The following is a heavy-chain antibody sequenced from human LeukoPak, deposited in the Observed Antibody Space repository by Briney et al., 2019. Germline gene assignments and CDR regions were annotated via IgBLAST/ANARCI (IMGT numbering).Heavy chain of an antibody. CDR2: IYYTGST. CDR1: GGSISSYY. D-gene: IGHD6-19*01. J-gene: IGHJ4*02. V-gene: IGHV4-59*01. CDR3: ARAFSSGWYPYCIGGLWFDY. Sequence: SETLSLTCTVSGGSISSYYWSWIRQPPGEGLEWIGNIYYTGSTNYNPSLKSRVTISVDTSKNQFSLKLSSVTAADTAVYYCARAFSSGWYPYCIGGLWFDYWGQGTLVTVSS.